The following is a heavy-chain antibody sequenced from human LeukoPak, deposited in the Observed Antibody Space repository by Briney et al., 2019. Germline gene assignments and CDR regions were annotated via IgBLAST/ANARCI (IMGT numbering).Heavy chain of an antibody. CDR3: ARSNGLRYFDR. CDR2: ISWNSGSI. J-gene: IGHJ4*02. CDR1: GFTFDDYA. D-gene: IGHD4-11*01. V-gene: IGHV3-9*01. Sequence: GGSLRLSCAASGFTFDDYAMHWVRQAPGKGLEWVSGISWNSGSIGYADSVKGRFTISRDNAKNSLYLQMNSLRVDDTAVYYCARSNGLRYFDRWGQGTLVTVSS.